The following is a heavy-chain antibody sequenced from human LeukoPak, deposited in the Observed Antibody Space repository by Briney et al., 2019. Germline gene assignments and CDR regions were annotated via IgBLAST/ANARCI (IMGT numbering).Heavy chain of an antibody. D-gene: IGHD4-11*01. CDR3: ARFDYSNYVSWFDP. Sequence: GGSLRLSCAASGFTFSSYSMNWVRQAPGKGLEWVSSISSSSSYIYYADSVKGRFTISRDNAKNSLYLQMNSLRAEDTAVYYCARFDYSNYVSWFDPWGQGTLVTVSS. CDR2: ISSSSSYI. J-gene: IGHJ5*02. CDR1: GFTFSSYS. V-gene: IGHV3-21*01.